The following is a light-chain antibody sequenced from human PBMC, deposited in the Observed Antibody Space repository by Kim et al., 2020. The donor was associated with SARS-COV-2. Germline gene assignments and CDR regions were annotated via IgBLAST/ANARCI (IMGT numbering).Light chain of an antibody. CDR1: RRDAVGYNY. V-gene: IGLV2-14*03. CDR2: DVS. J-gene: IGLJ3*02. CDR3: SSYTSSSTHWV. Sequence: QSSTISSPAKRRDAVGYNYVSWYQQHPGKAPKLMSYDVSNRPSGVSNRFSGSKSGNTASLTISGLQAEDEADYYCSSYTSSSTHWVFGGGTQLTVL.